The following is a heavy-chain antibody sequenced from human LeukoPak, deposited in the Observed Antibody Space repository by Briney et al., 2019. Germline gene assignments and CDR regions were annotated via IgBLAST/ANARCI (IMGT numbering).Heavy chain of an antibody. Sequence: AGSLRLSCAASGFSFSDEYMSWIRQAPAQGLEWMSYTSASGSYTNYADSVKGRFNISRDNAKNSLYLQMNSLRAEDTAVYYCGRSRGAGPGAHFDVWGQGTLVTVSS. CDR3: GRSRGAGPGAHFDV. V-gene: IGHV3-11*03. CDR2: TSASGSYT. D-gene: IGHD6-19*01. J-gene: IGHJ4*02. CDR1: GFSFSDEY.